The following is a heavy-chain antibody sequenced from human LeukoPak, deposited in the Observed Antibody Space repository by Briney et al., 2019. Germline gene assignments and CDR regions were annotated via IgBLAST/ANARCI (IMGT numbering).Heavy chain of an antibody. CDR3: AGVRAGGNRAFDV. CDR1: GFIFSSYW. CDR2: IDTDASAS. Sequence: GGSLRLSCAASGFIFSSYWMHWVRQVPGEGLVWVSRIDTDASASTYADSVKGRFTISRDNAKNTLWLQMNSLRADDTAVYYCAGVRAGGNRAFDVWGQGTVVAVSS. J-gene: IGHJ3*01. V-gene: IGHV3-74*01. D-gene: IGHD4-23*01.